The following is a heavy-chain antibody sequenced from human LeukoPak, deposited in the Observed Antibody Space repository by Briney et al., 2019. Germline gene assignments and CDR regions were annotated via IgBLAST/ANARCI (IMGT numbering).Heavy chain of an antibody. CDR1: GVTVSNNY. J-gene: IGHJ4*02. V-gene: IGHV3-30*02. Sequence: GGSLRLSCAASGVTVSNNYMSWVGQAPGKGLEWVAFIRYDGSNKYYADSVKGRFTISRDNSKNTLYLQMNSLRAEDTAVYYCAKDLEPQLVGAADYWGQGTLVTVSS. D-gene: IGHD1-26*01. CDR3: AKDLEPQLVGAADY. CDR2: IRYDGSNK.